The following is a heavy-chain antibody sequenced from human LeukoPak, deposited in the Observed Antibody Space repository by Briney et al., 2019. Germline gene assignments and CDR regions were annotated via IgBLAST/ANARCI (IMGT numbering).Heavy chain of an antibody. CDR2: IYYSGST. CDR3: ARHSYSSSWYWTFDT. J-gene: IGHJ5*02. CDR1: AGSMSGHY. V-gene: IGHV4-59*08. D-gene: IGHD6-13*01. Sequence: SETLSLTCTVSAGSMSGHYWSWIRQPPGKGLEWIGYIYYSGSTIYNPSLKSRVTISVDTSKNQFSLKLSSVTAADTAVYYCARHSYSSSWYWTFDTWGQGSLVTVSS.